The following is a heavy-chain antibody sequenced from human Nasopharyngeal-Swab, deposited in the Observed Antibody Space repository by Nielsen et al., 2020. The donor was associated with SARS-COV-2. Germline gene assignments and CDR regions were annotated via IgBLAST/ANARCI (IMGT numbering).Heavy chain of an antibody. CDR3: TRGLDFWSGYARLTYYYGMDV. Sequence: GESLKISCTASGFTFGDYAMSWFRQAPGKGLEWVGFIRSKAYGGTTEYAASVKGRFTISRDDSKSIAYLQMNSLKTEDTAVYYCTRGLDFWSGYARLTYYYGMDVWGQGTTVTVSS. CDR2: IRSKAYGGTT. V-gene: IGHV3-49*03. D-gene: IGHD3-3*01. J-gene: IGHJ6*02. CDR1: GFTFGDYA.